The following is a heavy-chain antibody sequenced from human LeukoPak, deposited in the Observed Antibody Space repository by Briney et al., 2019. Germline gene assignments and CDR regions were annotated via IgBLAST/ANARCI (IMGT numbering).Heavy chain of an antibody. CDR3: ARVVGKNGDYDWFDP. D-gene: IGHD4-17*01. J-gene: IGHJ5*02. V-gene: IGHV4-59*01. CDR2: IYYSGST. CDR1: GGSISSYY. Sequence: SETLSLTCTVSGGSISSYYWSWSRQPPGKGLEWIGYIYYSGSTNYNPSLKSRVTISVDTSKNQFSLKLSSVTAADTAVYYCARVVGKNGDYDWFDPWGQGTLVTVSS.